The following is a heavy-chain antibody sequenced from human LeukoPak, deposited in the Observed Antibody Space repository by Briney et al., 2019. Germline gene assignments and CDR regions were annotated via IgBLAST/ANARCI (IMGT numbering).Heavy chain of an antibody. V-gene: IGHV3-74*01. CDR3: ARSRYCSSTSCYGPLDY. D-gene: IGHD2-2*01. J-gene: IGHJ4*02. Sequence: GGSLRLSCAASGLTLSNYWMHWVRQAPGKGLVWVSRMNSDGSGTSYADSVKGRFTISRDNAKNSLYLQMNSLRAEDTAVYYCARSRYCSSTSCYGPLDYWGQGTLVAVSS. CDR2: MNSDGSGT. CDR1: GLTLSNYW.